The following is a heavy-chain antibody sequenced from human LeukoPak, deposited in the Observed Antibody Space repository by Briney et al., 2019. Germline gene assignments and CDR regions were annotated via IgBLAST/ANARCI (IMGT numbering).Heavy chain of an antibody. V-gene: IGHV3-30*02. CDR3: AKEDYDILTGSAFDY. CDR2: IRYDGSNK. D-gene: IGHD3-9*01. Sequence: GGSLRLSCAASGFTFSSYGMHWVCQAPGKGLEWVAFIRYDGSNKYYADSVKGRFTISRDNSKNTLYLQMNSLRAEDTAVYYCAKEDYDILTGSAFDYWGQGTLVTVSS. J-gene: IGHJ4*02. CDR1: GFTFSSYG.